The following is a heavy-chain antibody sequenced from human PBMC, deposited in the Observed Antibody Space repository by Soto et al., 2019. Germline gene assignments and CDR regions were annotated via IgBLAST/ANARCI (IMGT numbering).Heavy chain of an antibody. Sequence: GGSLRLSRAASGFTFTRYSMNWVRQAPGKGLEWVSSISSTTNYIYYGDSMKGRFTISRDNAKNSLYLKMNSLRAEDTAVYYCARESEDLTSNFDYWGQGTLVTVSS. CDR3: ARESEDLTSNFDY. J-gene: IGHJ4*02. CDR1: GFTFTRYS. CDR2: ISSTTNYI. V-gene: IGHV3-21*06.